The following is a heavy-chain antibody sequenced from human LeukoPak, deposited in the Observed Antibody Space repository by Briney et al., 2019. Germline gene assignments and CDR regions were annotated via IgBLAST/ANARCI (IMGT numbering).Heavy chain of an antibody. CDR2: IYYSGST. V-gene: IGHV4-59*08. D-gene: IGHD1-26*01. CDR1: GGSISSYY. Sequence: PSETLSLTCTVSGGSISSYYWSWIRQPPGKGLEWIGYIYYSGSTNYNPSLKSRVTISVDTSKNQFSLKLSSVTAADTAVYYCARLPPLAVVGATDYFDYWGQGTLVTVSS. CDR3: ARLPPLAVVGATDYFDY. J-gene: IGHJ4*02.